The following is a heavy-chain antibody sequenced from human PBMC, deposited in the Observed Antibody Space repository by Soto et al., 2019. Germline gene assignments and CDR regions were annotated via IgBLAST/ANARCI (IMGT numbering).Heavy chain of an antibody. CDR3: ARAHRGGGYNLINYYYYGMDV. CDR1: GGSISSGGYY. J-gene: IGHJ6*02. D-gene: IGHD5-12*01. V-gene: IGHV4-31*03. CDR2: IYYSGST. Sequence: SETLSLTCTVSGGSISSGGYYWSWIRQHPGKGLEWIGYIYYSGSTYYNPSLKSRVTISVDTSKNQFSLKLSSVTAADTAVYYCARAHRGGGYNLINYYYYGMDVWGQGTTVTVSS.